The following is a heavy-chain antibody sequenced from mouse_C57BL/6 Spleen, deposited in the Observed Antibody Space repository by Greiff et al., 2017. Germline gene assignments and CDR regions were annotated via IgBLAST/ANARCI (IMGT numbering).Heavy chain of an antibody. CDR2: IDPSDSYT. CDR1: GYTFTSYW. J-gene: IGHJ4*01. CDR3: APRGGYYAMDY. D-gene: IGHD3-1*01. V-gene: IGHV1-50*01. Sequence: VQLQQPGAELVKPGASVKLSCKASGYTFTSYWMQWVKQRPGQGLEWIGEIDPSDSYTNYNQKFKGKATLTVDTSSSRAYMQLSSLTSEDSAVYYCAPRGGYYAMDYWGQGTSVTVSS.